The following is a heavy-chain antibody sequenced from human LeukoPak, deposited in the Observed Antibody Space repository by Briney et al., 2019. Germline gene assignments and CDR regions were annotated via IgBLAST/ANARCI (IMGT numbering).Heavy chain of an antibody. V-gene: IGHV3-23*01. CDR3: ARLPTFYYDSSGYHYDY. CDR1: RFTFNNYA. D-gene: IGHD3-22*01. Sequence: GGSLRLSCAASRFTFNNYAMSWVRQAPGKGLEWVSSISGSGPSTDYTDAVKGRFIISRDKSKNTLHLQMNSLRAEDTALYYCARLPTFYYDSSGYHYDYWGQGTLVTVSS. CDR2: ISGSGPST. J-gene: IGHJ4*02.